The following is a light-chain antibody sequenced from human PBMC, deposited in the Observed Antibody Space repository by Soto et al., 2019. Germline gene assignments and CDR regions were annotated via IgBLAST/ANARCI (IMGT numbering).Light chain of an antibody. CDR1: QSITFQ. CDR2: DVS. CDR3: QQGSNWPLT. J-gene: IGKJ4*01. V-gene: IGKV3-11*01. Sequence: EIVLTQSPATLSLSPGERATLSCRASQSITFQLAWYQQRPGQAPRLLIYDVSNRATGIPARFSGGGSGTDFTLTISSLEPEDLAVYYCQQGSNWPLTFGGGTKVEIK.